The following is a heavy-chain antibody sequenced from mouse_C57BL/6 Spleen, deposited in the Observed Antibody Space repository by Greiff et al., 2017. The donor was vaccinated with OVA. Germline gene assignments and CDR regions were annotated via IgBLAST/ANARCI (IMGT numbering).Heavy chain of an antibody. CDR1: GYTFTGYW. D-gene: IGHD2-5*01. CDR2: ILLGSGST. J-gene: IGHJ4*01. V-gene: IGHV1-9*01. CDR3: ARLSYSNYEEGSAMDY. Sequence: QVQLQQSGAELMKPGASVKLSCKATGYTFTGYWIEWVKQRPGHGLEWIGEILLGSGSTNYNEKFKGKATFTADTSSNTAYMQHSSLTTEDSAIYYCARLSYSNYEEGSAMDYWGQGTSVTVSS.